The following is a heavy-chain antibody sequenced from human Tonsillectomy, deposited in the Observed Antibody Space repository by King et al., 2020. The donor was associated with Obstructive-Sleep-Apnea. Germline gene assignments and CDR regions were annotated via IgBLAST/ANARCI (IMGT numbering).Heavy chain of an antibody. CDR2: LQSKTDGGTK. J-gene: IGHJ3*02. CDR1: GFTFSNAW. Sequence: VQLVESGGGLVKPGGSLRLSCAASGFTFSNAWMSWVRQAPGQGLEWVGRLQSKTDGGTKDYVAPVKGRFTISRDDSKNTLDLQMNSLKTEDTAVYYCTTDRIVVVAAKAFDIWGQGTMVTVSS. D-gene: IGHD2-15*01. V-gene: IGHV3-15*01. CDR3: TTDRIVVVAAKAFDI.